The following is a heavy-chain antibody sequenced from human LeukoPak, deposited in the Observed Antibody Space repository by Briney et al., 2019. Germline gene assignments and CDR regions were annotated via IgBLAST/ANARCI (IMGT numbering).Heavy chain of an antibody. Sequence: SETLSLTCTVSDGSISSSSYYWGWIRQPPGKGLEWIGSIYYSGSTYYNPSLQSRVTISLDTSKNQFPLKLSSVTAADTAVYSCAREEMVIPFDYWGQGTLVTVSS. CDR2: IYYSGST. CDR3: AREEMVIPFDY. J-gene: IGHJ4*02. CDR1: DGSISSSSYY. D-gene: IGHD3-22*01. V-gene: IGHV4-39*06.